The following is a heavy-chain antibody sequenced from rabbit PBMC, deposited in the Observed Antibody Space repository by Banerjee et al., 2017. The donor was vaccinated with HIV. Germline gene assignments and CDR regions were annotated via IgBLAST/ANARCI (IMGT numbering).Heavy chain of an antibody. V-gene: IGHV1S45*01. CDR1: GFSYSNGYV. CDR2: INTSTGNT. D-gene: IGHD4-1*01. Sequence: QEQLEESGGDLVKPEGSLTLTCTASGFSYSNGYVMCWVRQAPGKGLEWIACINTSTGNTVYASWAKGRFTISSDNTQNTVDLQMTTLTAADTATYFCARDHINGWPFDFNLWGPGTLVTVS. CDR3: ARDHINGWPFDFNL. J-gene: IGHJ4*01.